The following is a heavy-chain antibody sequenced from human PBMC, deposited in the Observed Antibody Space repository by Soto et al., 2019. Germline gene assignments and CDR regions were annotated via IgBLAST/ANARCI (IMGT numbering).Heavy chain of an antibody. CDR3: VLWPPYYFDY. D-gene: IGHD3-10*01. CDR2: ISGSGGST. Sequence: GGSLRLPYAASGFTFSSYAISWVRQAPGKGLEWVSAISGSGGSTYYADSVKGRFTISRDNSKNTLYLQMNSLRAEDTAVYYCVLWPPYYFDYWGQGTLVTVSS. J-gene: IGHJ4*02. V-gene: IGHV3-23*01. CDR1: GFTFSSYA.